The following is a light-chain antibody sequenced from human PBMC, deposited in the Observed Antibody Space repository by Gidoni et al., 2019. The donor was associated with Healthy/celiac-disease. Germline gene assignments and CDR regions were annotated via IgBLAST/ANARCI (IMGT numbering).Light chain of an antibody. CDR2: DAS. V-gene: IGKV1-33*01. CDR1: QDISNY. CDR3: QQYDNLPPLT. J-gene: IGKJ4*01. Sequence: DIQMTQSPSSLSASVGDRVTITCQASQDISNYLNWYQQKTGKAPKLLIYDASNLETGVPSRFSGSGSGTYFTFTISSLQPEDIATYYCQQYDNLPPLTFGGXTKVEIK.